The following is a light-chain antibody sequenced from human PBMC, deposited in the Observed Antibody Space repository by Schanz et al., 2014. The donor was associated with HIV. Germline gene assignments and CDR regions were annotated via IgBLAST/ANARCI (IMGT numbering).Light chain of an antibody. Sequence: QSVLTQPPSASGTPGQRVTISCPGSNSNIGSTPANRAQQLPGTAPRLLLYNDHFRPSGVPDRFSGSRSGTSASLAISGLQSEDEADYYCATWDALLRHWVFGGGTKLTVL. J-gene: IGLJ3*02. CDR2: NDH. CDR1: NSNIGSTP. CDR3: ATWDALLRHWV. V-gene: IGLV1-44*01.